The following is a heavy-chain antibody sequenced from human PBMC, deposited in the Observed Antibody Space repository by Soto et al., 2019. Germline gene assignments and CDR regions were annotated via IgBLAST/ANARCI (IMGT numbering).Heavy chain of an antibody. CDR1: GGSISSGGYS. V-gene: IGHV4-30-2*01. D-gene: IGHD1-26*01. Sequence: QLQLQESGSGLVKPSQTLSLTCAVSGGSISSGGYSWSWIRQPPGKGLEWIGYIYHSGSTYYHPSLMSLVTISVHRARNQFSLKLSSVTAADTAVYYCASGAESTLDYWGQGTLITVSS. CDR2: IYHSGST. J-gene: IGHJ4*02. CDR3: ASGAESTLDY.